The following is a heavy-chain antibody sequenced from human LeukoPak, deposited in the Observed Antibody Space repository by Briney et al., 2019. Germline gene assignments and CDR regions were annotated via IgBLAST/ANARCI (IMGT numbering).Heavy chain of an antibody. CDR2: INHSGST. V-gene: IGHV4-34*01. CDR1: GGSFSVYY. CDR3: ARGQTAVDWFDP. D-gene: IGHD5-18*01. J-gene: IGHJ5*02. Sequence: SETLSLTSAVYGGSFSVYYWSWIRQPPGKGLEWIGEINHSGSTNYSPSLKSRVTISVDTAKNRFSLKRSSVTAGDTAVYYCARGQTAVDWFDPWGQGTLVTVSS.